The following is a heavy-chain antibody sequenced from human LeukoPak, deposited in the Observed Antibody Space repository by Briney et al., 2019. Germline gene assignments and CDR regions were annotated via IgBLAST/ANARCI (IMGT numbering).Heavy chain of an antibody. CDR3: ARASRYYYDVLGSLGAFDV. CDR1: GHTFANYA. Sequence: ASVKVSCKASGHTFANYALHWVRQAPGQRLEWMGWINAGNGNTKYSQKFQGRVTITRDTSASTAYMELSNLRSEDTAVYYCARASRYYYDVLGSLGAFDVWGQGTMVTVSS. CDR2: INAGNGNT. D-gene: IGHD3-22*01. J-gene: IGHJ3*01. V-gene: IGHV1-3*01.